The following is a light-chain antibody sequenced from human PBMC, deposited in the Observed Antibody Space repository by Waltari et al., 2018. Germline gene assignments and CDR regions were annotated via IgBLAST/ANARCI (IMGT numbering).Light chain of an antibody. V-gene: IGLV1-47*01. CDR1: NSNVGSNY. Sequence: QSVLTQPPSASGTPGQRVTIPWSGSNSNVGSNYVYWYQQFPDTAPKLLIYRNTQRSSGVPDRFSAAKSGTSASLAISGLRSEDEADYFCAAWDDSLGGHVVFGGGTKVTVL. CDR2: RNT. CDR3: AAWDDSLGGHVV. J-gene: IGLJ2*01.